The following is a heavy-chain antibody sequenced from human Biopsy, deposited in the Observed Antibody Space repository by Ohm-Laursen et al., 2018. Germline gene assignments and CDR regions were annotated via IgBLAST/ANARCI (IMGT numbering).Heavy chain of an antibody. Sequence: GTLSLTWAVFGKTFSDYQWSWIRQPPGKGLECIGQINQAGTTNYNPSLKSRVSISADASKYEFSLRLTSVTAADTAVYLCGNEVHGRDYWGLGAQVTVSS. CDR2: INQAGTT. CDR1: GKTFSDYQ. V-gene: IGHV4-34*08. J-gene: IGHJ4*02. D-gene: IGHD2-15*01. CDR3: GNEVHGRDY.